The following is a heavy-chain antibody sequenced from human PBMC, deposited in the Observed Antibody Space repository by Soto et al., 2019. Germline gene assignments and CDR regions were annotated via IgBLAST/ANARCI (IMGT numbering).Heavy chain of an antibody. J-gene: IGHJ4*02. CDR2: IDWDDDK. D-gene: IGHD2-2*01. Sequence: YGPTLVNPTQTLTLTCTFSGFSLSTSGMCVSWIRQPPGKALEWLARIDWDDDKYYDTSLKTRLIISKDTSRNQVVLTMTNMDPVDTATYYCARLSTSRYFFDHWGLGTLVTVSS. V-gene: IGHV2-70*11. CDR1: GFSLSTSGMC. CDR3: ARLSTSRYFFDH.